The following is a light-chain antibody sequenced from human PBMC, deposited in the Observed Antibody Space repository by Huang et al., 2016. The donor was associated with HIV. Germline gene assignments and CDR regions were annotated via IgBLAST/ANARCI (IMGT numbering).Light chain of an antibody. V-gene: IGKV1-9*01. CDR3: QQLNDYPWT. CDR1: EGISSY. Sequence: IQLTQSPSSLSASVGDRVTITCRASEGISSYLAWYQQKSGNAPKFLIYAASTLQSGGPSRFSGSGSGTDFTLTISSLQPEDFATYYCQQLNDYPWTFGQGTKVEIK. CDR2: AAS. J-gene: IGKJ1*01.